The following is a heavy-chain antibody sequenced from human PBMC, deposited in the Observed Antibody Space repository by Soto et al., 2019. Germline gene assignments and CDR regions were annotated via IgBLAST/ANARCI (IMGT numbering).Heavy chain of an antibody. V-gene: IGHV1-69*12. CDR1: GGTFSNYA. Sequence: QVQLVQSGAEVKKPGSSVKVSCKASGGTFSNYALISWVRQAPGQGLEWMGGIIPIDATVNYGQKFQGGITITADESTTTAYMDLGSLRSEDTAVYYCARDLLGFCYTYGDVGGQGTTVTVSS. CDR3: ARDLLGFCYTYGDV. D-gene: IGHD2-15*01. J-gene: IGHJ6*01. CDR2: IIPIDATV.